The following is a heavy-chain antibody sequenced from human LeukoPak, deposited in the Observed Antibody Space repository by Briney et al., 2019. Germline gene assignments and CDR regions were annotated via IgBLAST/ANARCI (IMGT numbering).Heavy chain of an antibody. J-gene: IGHJ4*02. CDR1: GFTFSSYS. CDR2: ISSSSSYI. CDR3: ARDMLYSDYNDY. Sequence: PGGSLRLSCAASGFTFSSYSMNWVRQAPGKGLEWVSYISSSSSYIYYADSVKGRFTISRDNAKNSLYLQMNSLGAEDTAVYYCARDMLYSDYNDYWGQGTLVTVSS. D-gene: IGHD3-16*01. V-gene: IGHV3-21*01.